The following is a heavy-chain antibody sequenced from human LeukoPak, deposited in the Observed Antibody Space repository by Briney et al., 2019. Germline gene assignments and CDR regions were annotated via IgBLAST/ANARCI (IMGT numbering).Heavy chain of an antibody. J-gene: IGHJ4*02. D-gene: IGHD3-9*01. Sequence: GASVKVSCKASGYTFTGYYMHWVRQAPGQGLEWMGWINPNSGGTNYAQKFQGRVTMTRDTSISTAHMELSRLRSDDTAVYYCARRSGYDILTGYYRPELDYWGQGTLVTVSS. CDR2: INPNSGGT. CDR3: ARRSGYDILTGYYRPELDY. CDR1: GYTFTGYY. V-gene: IGHV1-2*02.